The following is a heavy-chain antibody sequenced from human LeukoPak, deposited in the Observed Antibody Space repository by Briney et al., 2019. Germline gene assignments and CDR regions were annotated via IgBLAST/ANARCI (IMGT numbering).Heavy chain of an antibody. D-gene: IGHD3-22*01. CDR2: INHSGST. Sequence: KPSETLSLTCAVYGGSFIGFHWNWIRQPPGKGLEWIGDINHSGSTNYNPSLTSRVTISVDPSKNQFSLNLSSVTAADTAVYYCARVKSYYYDTSDKDALDIWGQGTMVTVSS. CDR3: ARVKSYYYDTSDKDALDI. J-gene: IGHJ3*02. V-gene: IGHV4-34*01. CDR1: GGSFIGFH.